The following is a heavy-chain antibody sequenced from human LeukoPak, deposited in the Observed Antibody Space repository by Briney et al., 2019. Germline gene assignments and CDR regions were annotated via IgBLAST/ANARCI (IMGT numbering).Heavy chain of an antibody. CDR1: GGTFSSYA. Sequence: SVKVSCKASGGTFSSYAISWVRQAPGQGLEWMGRIIPIFGTANYAQKFQGRVTITTDESTSTAYMELSRLRSEDTAVYYCAREGRYSGSHFQHWGQGTLVTVSS. CDR3: AREGRYSGSHFQH. CDR2: IIPIFGTA. V-gene: IGHV1-69*05. D-gene: IGHD1-26*01. J-gene: IGHJ1*01.